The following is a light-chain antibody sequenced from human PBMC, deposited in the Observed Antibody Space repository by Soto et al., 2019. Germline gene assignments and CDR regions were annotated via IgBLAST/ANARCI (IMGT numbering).Light chain of an antibody. V-gene: IGLV1-40*01. CDR3: QSYDSSLSGVV. CDR1: SSNIGAGYD. CDR2: GNS. J-gene: IGLJ2*01. Sequence: QSVLTQPPSVSGAPGQWVTISCTGSSSNIGAGYDVYWYQQLPGTAPKLLIYGNSNRPSGVPDRFSGSKSGTSASLAITGLQAEDEADYYCQSYDSSLSGVVFGGGTKLPVL.